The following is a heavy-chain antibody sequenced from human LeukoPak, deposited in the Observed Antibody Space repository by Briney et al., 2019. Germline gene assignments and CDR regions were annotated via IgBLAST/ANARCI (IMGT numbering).Heavy chain of an antibody. CDR3: ARSMAPSGSLYFQH. D-gene: IGHD6-13*01. J-gene: IGHJ1*01. CDR1: GYTFTGYY. V-gene: IGHV1-2*02. Sequence: ASVKVSCKASGYTFTGYYMHWERQAPGQGLEWMGWINSKSGGTNYAQKFQGRVTMTRDTSISAAYMELSRLRSDDTAVYYCARSMAPSGSLYFQHWGQGTLVTVSS. CDR2: INSKSGGT.